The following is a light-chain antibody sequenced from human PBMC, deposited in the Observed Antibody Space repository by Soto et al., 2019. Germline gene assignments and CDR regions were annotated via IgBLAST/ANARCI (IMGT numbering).Light chain of an antibody. CDR1: SSDVGGYNF. V-gene: IGLV2-14*03. CDR2: DVT. CDR3: CSYTSSSPRV. Sequence: QSALTQPASVSGSPGQSITISCTGTSSDVGGYNFVTWYQQHPGKVPQLMIFDVTRRPSGVSDRLSGSKSGNTASLTFSGLQAEDDGDYYCCSYTSSSPRVFGSGTKLTVL. J-gene: IGLJ1*01.